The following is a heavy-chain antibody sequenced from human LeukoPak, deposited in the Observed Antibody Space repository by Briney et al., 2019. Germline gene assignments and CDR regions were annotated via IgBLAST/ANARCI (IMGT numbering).Heavy chain of an antibody. CDR1: GGSISSYY. Sequence: SETLSLTCTVSGGSISSYYWSWIRQPPGKGLEWIGYISYSGSTNYSLSLSSRVTISLDTSKNQFSLNLSSVTAADTAVYYCARDSGYGFDYWGQGTLVTVSS. V-gene: IGHV4-59*01. J-gene: IGHJ4*02. CDR3: ARDSGYGFDY. D-gene: IGHD5-12*01. CDR2: ISYSGST.